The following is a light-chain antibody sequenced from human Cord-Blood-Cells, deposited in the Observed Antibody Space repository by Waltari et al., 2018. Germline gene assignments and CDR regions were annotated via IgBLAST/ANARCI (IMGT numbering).Light chain of an antibody. CDR1: SSDVGGYNY. J-gene: IGLJ2*01. CDR3: SSYTSSRTPGA. V-gene: IGLV2-14*01. Sequence: QSALTQPASVSGSPGQSITISCTGTSSDVGGYNYVSWYQQHPGKAPKLMIYDVSNRPSWFSSRFSASKSGTAASLTISGLDAKEEADYYCSSYTSSRTPGAFGGGPNLTVL. CDR2: DVS.